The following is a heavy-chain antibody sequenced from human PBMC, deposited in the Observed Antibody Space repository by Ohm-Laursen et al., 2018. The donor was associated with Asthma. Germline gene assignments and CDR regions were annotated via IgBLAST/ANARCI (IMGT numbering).Heavy chain of an antibody. V-gene: IGHV4-34*01. CDR3: ARIRNDYGDYEFDY. CDR1: GGSFSDYY. Sequence: SETLSLTCALYGGSFSDYYWSWIRQPPGKGLEWIGEINHSGSTNYNPSLKSRVTISVDTSEKQFYLKLTSVTAADTAVYYCARIRNDYGDYEFDYWGQGTLVTVSS. D-gene: IGHD4-17*01. J-gene: IGHJ4*02. CDR2: INHSGST.